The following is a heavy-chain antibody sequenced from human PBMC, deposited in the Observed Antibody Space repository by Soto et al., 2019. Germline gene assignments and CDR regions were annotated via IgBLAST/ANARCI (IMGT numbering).Heavy chain of an antibody. D-gene: IGHD6-13*01. CDR3: ARGDTLYSSSWYTGGMDV. CDR2: IIPIFGTA. Sequence: ASVKVSCKASGGTFSSYAISWVRQAPGQGLEWMGGIIPIFGTANYAQKFQGRVTITADESTSTAYMELSSLRSEDTAVYYCARGDTLYSSSWYTGGMDVWGQGTTVTVSS. CDR1: GGTFSSYA. J-gene: IGHJ6*02. V-gene: IGHV1-69*13.